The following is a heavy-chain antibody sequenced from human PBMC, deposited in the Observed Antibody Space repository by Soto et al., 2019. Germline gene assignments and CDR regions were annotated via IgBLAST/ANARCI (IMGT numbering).Heavy chain of an antibody. CDR1: GGSISSSNW. Sequence: PSETLSLTCTVSGGSISSSNWWSWVRQPPGKGLEWIGEIYHSGSTNYNPSLKSRVTISVDKSKNQFSLKLSSVTAADTAVYYCARGRSYYDSSGYYYYYYGMDVWGPGTTVTVYS. CDR2: IYHSGST. D-gene: IGHD3-22*01. J-gene: IGHJ6*02. CDR3: ARGRSYYDSSGYYYYYYGMDV. V-gene: IGHV4-4*02.